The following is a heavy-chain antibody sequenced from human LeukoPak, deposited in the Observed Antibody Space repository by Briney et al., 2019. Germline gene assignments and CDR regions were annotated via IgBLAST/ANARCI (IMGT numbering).Heavy chain of an antibody. CDR2: ISYDGSKK. D-gene: IGHD3-22*01. V-gene: IGHV3-30*18. Sequence: GGSLRLSCAASGFTFSDYYMSWIRQAPGKGLEWVAIISYDGSKKYYADSVKGRFTISRDNSKNTLYLQMNSLRAEDTAVYYCAKDVAFDYYDSSGYYPLVWDYWGQGTLVTVSS. J-gene: IGHJ4*02. CDR3: AKDVAFDYYDSSGYYPLVWDY. CDR1: GFTFSDYY.